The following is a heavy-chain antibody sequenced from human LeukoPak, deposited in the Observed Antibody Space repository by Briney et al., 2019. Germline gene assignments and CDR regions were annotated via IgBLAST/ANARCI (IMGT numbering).Heavy chain of an antibody. CDR3: AKATVDRDAFDI. J-gene: IGHJ3*02. CDR2: ISGSGGST. Sequence: GGSLRLSCAASGFTFSSYWMSWVRQAPGKGLEWVSAISGSGGSTYHADSVKGRFTISRDNSKNTLYLQMNSLRAEDTAVYYCAKATVDRDAFDIWGQGTMVTVSS. V-gene: IGHV3-23*01. CDR1: GFTFSSYW. D-gene: IGHD4-23*01.